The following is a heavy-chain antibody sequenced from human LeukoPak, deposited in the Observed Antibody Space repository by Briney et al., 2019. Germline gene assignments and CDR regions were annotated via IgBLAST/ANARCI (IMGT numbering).Heavy chain of an antibody. D-gene: IGHD5-18*01. CDR3: ARVFGDDNYSYGGNNWFDP. CDR2: IYYGGST. V-gene: IGHV4-59*12. Sequence: PSETLSLTCTVSGGSISSYYWSWIRQPPGKGLEWIGYIYYGGSTNYNPALKSRVTMSVDTSKNQFSLKLTSVTAADTAVYYCARVFGDDNYSYGGNNWFDPWGQGTLVTVSS. CDR1: GGSISSYY. J-gene: IGHJ5*02.